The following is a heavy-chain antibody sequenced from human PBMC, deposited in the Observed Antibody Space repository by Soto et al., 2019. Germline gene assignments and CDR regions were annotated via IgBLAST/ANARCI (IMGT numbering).Heavy chain of an antibody. D-gene: IGHD4-4*01. CDR2: ISYDGSNK. Sequence: SLRLSCAASGFTFSSYGMHWVRQAPGKGLEWVAVISYDGSNKYYADSVKGRFTISRDNSKNTLYLQMNSLRAEDTAVYYCAKAGRFSTVPTYNWFHPWCQAHLLTLSS. V-gene: IGHV3-30*18. J-gene: IGHJ5*02. CDR3: AKAGRFSTVPTYNWFHP. CDR1: GFTFSSYG.